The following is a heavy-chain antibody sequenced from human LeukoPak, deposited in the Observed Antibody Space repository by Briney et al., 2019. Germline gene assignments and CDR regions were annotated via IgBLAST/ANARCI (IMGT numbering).Heavy chain of an antibody. Sequence: ASVKVSCKASGYTFTSYDINWVRQATGQGLEWMGWMNPNSGNTGYAQKFQGRVTMTRNTSISTAYMELSSLRSEDTAVYYCASTNIVVVVAATYYYFDYWGQGTLVTVSS. CDR2: MNPNSGNT. CDR1: GYTFTSYD. CDR3: ASTNIVVVVAATYYYFDY. V-gene: IGHV1-8*01. J-gene: IGHJ4*02. D-gene: IGHD2-15*01.